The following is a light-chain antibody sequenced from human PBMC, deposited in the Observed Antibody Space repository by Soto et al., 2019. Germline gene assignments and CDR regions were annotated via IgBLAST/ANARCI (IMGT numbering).Light chain of an antibody. V-gene: IGLV2-14*01. CDR1: NSDVGGYNY. CDR2: EVS. CDR3: SSYTSISTLYV. Sequence: QSALTQPASVSGSPGQSITISCTGTNSDVGGYNYVSWYQQHPGKAPELMIYEVSHRPSGVSNRFSGSKSDNTASLTISGLQAEDEADYYCSSYTSISTLYVFGTXTXLTVL. J-gene: IGLJ1*01.